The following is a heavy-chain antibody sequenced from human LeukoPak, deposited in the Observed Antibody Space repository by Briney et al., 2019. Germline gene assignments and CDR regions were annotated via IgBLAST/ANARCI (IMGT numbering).Heavy chain of an antibody. CDR3: ARENWANDY. Sequence: PGGSLRLSCAASGFTFTTYWMTWVRQAPGKGLEWVANIKLDGSQKYYVDSVKGRFTISRDNAKNSLYLQMNSLKAEDTAVYYCARENWANDYWGQGTLVTVSS. J-gene: IGHJ4*02. CDR2: IKLDGSQK. CDR1: GFTFTTYW. D-gene: IGHD7-27*01. V-gene: IGHV3-7*01.